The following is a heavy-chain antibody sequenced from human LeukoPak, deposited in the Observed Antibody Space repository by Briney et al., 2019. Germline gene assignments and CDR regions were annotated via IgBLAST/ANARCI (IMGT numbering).Heavy chain of an antibody. CDR1: GFTFSSYE. CDR2: ISGSGGST. D-gene: IGHD3-22*01. V-gene: IGHV3-23*01. CDR3: AEALYYYDSSGYTPDDAFDI. Sequence: GGSLRLSCAASGFTFSSYEMNWVRQAPGKGLEWVSAISGSGGSTYYADSVKGRFTISRDNSKNTLYLQMNSLRAEDTAVYYCAEALYYYDSSGYTPDDAFDIWGQGTMVTVSS. J-gene: IGHJ3*02.